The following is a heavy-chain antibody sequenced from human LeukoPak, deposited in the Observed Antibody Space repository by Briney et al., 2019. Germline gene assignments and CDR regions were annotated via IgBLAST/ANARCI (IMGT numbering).Heavy chain of an antibody. J-gene: IGHJ4*02. CDR1: GFTVSSNY. CDR2: IKSKTDGGTT. CDR3: ARTSGWYEGSYFDY. V-gene: IGHV3-15*01. Sequence: GGSLRLSCAASGFTVSSNYMSWVRQAPGKGLEWVGRIKSKTDGGTTDYAAPVKGRFTISRDDSKNTLYLQMNSLRAEDTAVYYCARTSGWYEGSYFDYWGQGTLVTVSS. D-gene: IGHD6-19*01.